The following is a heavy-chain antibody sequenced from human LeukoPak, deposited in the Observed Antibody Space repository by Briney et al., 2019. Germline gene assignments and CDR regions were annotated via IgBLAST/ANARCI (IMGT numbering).Heavy chain of an antibody. CDR1: GYTFTGYY. J-gene: IGHJ3*02. V-gene: IGHV1-18*04. Sequence: ASVKVSCKASGYTFTGYYMHWVRQAPGQGLEWMGWISAYNGNTNYAQKLQGRVTMTTDTSTSTAYMELRSLRSDDTAVYYCAREGGTIVVVPAAIPDAFDIWGQGTMVTVSS. CDR3: AREGGTIVVVPAAIPDAFDI. D-gene: IGHD2-2*01. CDR2: ISAYNGNT.